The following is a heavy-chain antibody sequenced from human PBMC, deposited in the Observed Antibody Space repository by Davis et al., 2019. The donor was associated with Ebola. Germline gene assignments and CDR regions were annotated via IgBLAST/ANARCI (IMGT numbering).Heavy chain of an antibody. CDR3: VRVFSSSPGDPVQWF. V-gene: IGHV1-18*01. CDR2: ISAYNGNT. CDR1: GYTFTSYG. Sequence: ASVKVSCKASGYTFTSYGISWVRQAPGQGLEWMGWISAYNGNTNYAQKLQGRVTMTTDTSTSTAYMELRSLRSDDTAMYYCVRVFSSSPGDPVQWFWGQGALVTVSS. D-gene: IGHD2-2*01. J-gene: IGHJ4*02.